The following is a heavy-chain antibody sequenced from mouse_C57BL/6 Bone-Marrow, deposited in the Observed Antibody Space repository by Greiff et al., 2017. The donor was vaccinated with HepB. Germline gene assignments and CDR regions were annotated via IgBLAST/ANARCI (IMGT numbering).Heavy chain of an antibody. V-gene: IGHV6-6*01. J-gene: IGHJ3*01. CDR1: GFTFSDAW. D-gene: IGHD2-1*01. CDR3: TRPNYYGNLFAY. Sequence: EVQLVESGGGLVQPGGSMKLSCAASGFTFSDAWMDWVRQSPEKGLEWVAEIRNKANNHATYYAESVKGRFTISRDDSKSSVYLQMNSLRAEDTGMYYCTRPNYYGNLFAYWGQGTLVTVSA. CDR2: IRNKANNHAT.